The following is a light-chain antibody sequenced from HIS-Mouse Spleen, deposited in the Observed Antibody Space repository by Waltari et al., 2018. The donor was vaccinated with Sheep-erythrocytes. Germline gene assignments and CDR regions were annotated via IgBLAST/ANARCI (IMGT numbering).Light chain of an antibody. CDR3: CSYAGSYNHV. Sequence: QSALTQPRSVSGSPGQSVTISCTGTSSDVGGYNYVSWYQQHPGKAPQLMIYDVSKRPSGVPGRLSGSKAGTTTSMTISGLQAEDEADYYCCSYAGSYNHVFATGTKVTVL. CDR1: SSDVGGYNY. V-gene: IGLV2-11*01. CDR2: DVS. J-gene: IGLJ1*01.